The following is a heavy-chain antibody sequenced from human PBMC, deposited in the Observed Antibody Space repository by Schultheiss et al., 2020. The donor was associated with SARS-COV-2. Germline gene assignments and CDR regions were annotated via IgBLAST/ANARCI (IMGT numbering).Heavy chain of an antibody. D-gene: IGHD3-10*01. CDR1: GGSVSSGSYY. V-gene: IGHV4-61*01. CDR2: IYYSGST. J-gene: IGHJ4*02. CDR3: ASTRGFGEFFDY. Sequence: SETLSLTCTVSGGSVSSGSYYWSWIRQPPGKGLEWIGYIYYSGSTNYNPSLKSRVTISVDTSKNQFSLKLSSVTAADTAVYYCASTRGFGEFFDYWGQGTLVTVSS.